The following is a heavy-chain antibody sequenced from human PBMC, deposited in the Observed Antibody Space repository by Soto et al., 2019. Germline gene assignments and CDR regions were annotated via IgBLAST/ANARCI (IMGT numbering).Heavy chain of an antibody. J-gene: IGHJ4*02. D-gene: IGHD1-1*01. V-gene: IGHV1-24*01. CDR2: FDPEDGET. Sequence: ASVKVSCKVSGYTLTELSMHWVRQAPGKGLEWMGGFDPEDGETIYAQKFQGRVTMTEDTSTDTAYMELSSRRSEDTAVYYCETAPMYNWNRFDYWGQGTLVTVSS. CDR3: ETAPMYNWNRFDY. CDR1: GYTLTELS.